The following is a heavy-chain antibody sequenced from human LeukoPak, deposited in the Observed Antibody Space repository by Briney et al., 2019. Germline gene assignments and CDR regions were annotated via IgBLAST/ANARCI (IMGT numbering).Heavy chain of an antibody. CDR2: ISNSAST. CDR3: ARVQRGILAGYYSG. V-gene: IGHV3-21*01. D-gene: IGHD3-9*01. CDR1: GFTFSSYP. Sequence: GGSLRLSCAASGFTFSSYPMSWVRQAPGKGLECVSAISNSASTYYADSVKGRFTISRDNAKNSLYLQMNSLRAEDTAVYYCARVQRGILAGYYSGWGQGTLVTVSS. J-gene: IGHJ4*02.